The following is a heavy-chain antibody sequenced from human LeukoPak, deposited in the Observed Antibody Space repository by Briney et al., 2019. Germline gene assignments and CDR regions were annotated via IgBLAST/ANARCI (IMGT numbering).Heavy chain of an antibody. J-gene: IGHJ4*02. D-gene: IGHD3-3*01. V-gene: IGHV3-48*03. Sequence: GGSLRLSCAASGFTFSSYEMNWVRQAPGKGLEWVSYISSSGSTIYYADTLKGRFTISRDNAKNSLYLQMNSLRAEDTAVYYWARSYYDFWSGYYINRVHFDYWGQGTLVSVSS. CDR2: ISSSGSTI. CDR1: GFTFSSYE. CDR3: ARSYYDFWSGYYINRVHFDY.